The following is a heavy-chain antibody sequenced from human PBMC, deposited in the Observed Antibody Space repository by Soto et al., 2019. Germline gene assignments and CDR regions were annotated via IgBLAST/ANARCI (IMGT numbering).Heavy chain of an antibody. CDR2: IYYTGTT. CDR1: GGSLIGGGFY. J-gene: IGHJ5*01. D-gene: IGHD1-7*01. CDR3: ARESHSSWKYLVP. Sequence: QVQLQESGPGLVKPSQTLSLACTVSGGSLIGGGFYWSWVRQSPGKAPEWIGFIYYTGTTYYNPSLRGRVTMSMDTSKNQFSLELTSVTAADTAIYYCARESHSSWKYLVPWGQVIVVTVSS. V-gene: IGHV4-30-4*01.